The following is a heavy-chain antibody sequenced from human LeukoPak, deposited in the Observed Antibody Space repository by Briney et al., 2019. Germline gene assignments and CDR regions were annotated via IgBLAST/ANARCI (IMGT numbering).Heavy chain of an antibody. CDR1: GYSFTSYW. Sequence: GASLKISCKGSGYSFTSYWIGWVRQMPGKGLEWMGIIYPGDSDTRYSPSFQGQVTISADKSISTAYLQWSSLKASDTAMYYCARTPSSSLYYFDYWGQGTLVTVSS. J-gene: IGHJ4*02. V-gene: IGHV5-51*01. CDR3: ARTPSSSLYYFDY. D-gene: IGHD6-6*01. CDR2: IYPGDSDT.